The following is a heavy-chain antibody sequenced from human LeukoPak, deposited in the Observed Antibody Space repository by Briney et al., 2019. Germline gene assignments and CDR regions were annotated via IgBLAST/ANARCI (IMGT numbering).Heavy chain of an antibody. CDR2: VSGSGGRT. D-gene: IGHD6-13*01. Sequence: GGSLRLSCAASGFTFSSYAMSWLRQAPGKGLEWVSGVSGSGGRTYYADSVKGRFTISRDNSKNTLYLQMNSLRAEDTAVYYCAKDSDQELGSVDYWGQGTLVTVSS. CDR3: AKDSDQELGSVDY. CDR1: GFTFSSYA. V-gene: IGHV3-23*01. J-gene: IGHJ4*02.